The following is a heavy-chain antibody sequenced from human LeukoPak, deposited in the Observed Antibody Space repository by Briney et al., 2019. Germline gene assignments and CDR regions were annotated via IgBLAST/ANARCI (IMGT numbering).Heavy chain of an antibody. CDR2: ISYDGSNK. Sequence: GGSLRLSCAASGFTFSSYAMHWVRQAPGKGLEWVAVISYDGSNKYYADSVKGRFTISRDNSKNTLYLQMNSLRAEDTAVYYCARDFDSSGWIDYWGQGTLVTVSS. CDR3: ARDFDSSGWIDY. D-gene: IGHD6-19*01. V-gene: IGHV3-30-3*01. CDR1: GFTFSSYA. J-gene: IGHJ4*02.